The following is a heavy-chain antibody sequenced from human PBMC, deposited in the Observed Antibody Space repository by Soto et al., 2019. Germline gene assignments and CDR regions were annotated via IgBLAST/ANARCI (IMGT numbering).Heavy chain of an antibody. CDR1: GFDASVNF. CDR2: INNAYST. Sequence: EVQLGESGGTLVQPGGSLRLSCAASGFDASVNFMTWVRQAPGKGLEWVSAINNAYSTFYADSVKGRFTISRDNSKNTVYLQMNSLRVEDTAMYYCVRENYYYGLDVWGQGTAVTVSS. V-gene: IGHV3-66*01. CDR3: VRENYYYGLDV. J-gene: IGHJ6*02.